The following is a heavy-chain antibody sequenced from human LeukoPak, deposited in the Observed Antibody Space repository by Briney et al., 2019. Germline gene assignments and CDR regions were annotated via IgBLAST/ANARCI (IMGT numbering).Heavy chain of an antibody. D-gene: IGHD5-18*01. CDR2: INQDTSEK. J-gene: IGHJ4*02. Sequence: GGSLTLSCATSGFTFSSYWMSWVRQAPGKGLEWVAHINQDTSEKYYVDSVKGRFTISRDNAKNSLYLQMNSLRVEDTAVYYCARPGGYTYGFFDYWGQGTLVTVSS. CDR3: ARPGGYTYGFFDY. CDR1: GFTFSSYW. V-gene: IGHV3-7*01.